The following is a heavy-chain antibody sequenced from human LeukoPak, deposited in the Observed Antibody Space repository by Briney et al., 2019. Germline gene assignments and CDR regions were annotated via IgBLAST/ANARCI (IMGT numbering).Heavy chain of an antibody. J-gene: IGHJ4*02. CDR2: ITGSGEST. CDR3: AKRSGSSYGYFDY. CDR1: GFSFSSYA. Sequence: GGSPRLSCAASGFSFSSYAMSWVRQAPGKGLEWVSAITGSGESTDYADSVKGRFTISRDNSKNTLYLQMNSLRAEDTAVYYCAKRSGSSYGYFDYWGQGTLVTVSS. V-gene: IGHV3-23*01. D-gene: IGHD3-10*01.